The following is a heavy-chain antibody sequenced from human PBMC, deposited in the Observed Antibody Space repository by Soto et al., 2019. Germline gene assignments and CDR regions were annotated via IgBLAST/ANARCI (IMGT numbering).Heavy chain of an antibody. V-gene: IGHV3-11*01. D-gene: IGHD6-13*01. Sequence: GGSLRLCCAASGFTFSYYYMIWIRQAPGKGLEWVSYISSSGASIYYADSVKGRFTISRDNAENSLSLQMNSLRAEDTAVYYWVRGGWSISGGIAASWGQEPWSPSPQ. CDR2: ISSSGASI. CDR1: GFTFSYYY. CDR3: VRGGWSISGGIAAS. J-gene: IGHJ5*01.